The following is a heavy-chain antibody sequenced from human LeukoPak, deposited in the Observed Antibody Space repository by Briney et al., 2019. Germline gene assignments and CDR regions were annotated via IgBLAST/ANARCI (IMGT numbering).Heavy chain of an antibody. D-gene: IGHD1-26*01. CDR2: IWYDGSNK. V-gene: IGHV3-33*01. CDR1: GFTFSSYG. CDR3: ARFGIVGATIFDY. Sequence: GGSLRLSCAASGFTFSSYGMHWVRQAPGKGLEWVAVIWYDGSNKYYADSVKGRFTISRDNSKNTLYLQMNSLRAEDTAVYYCARFGIVGATIFDYWGQGTLVTVS. J-gene: IGHJ4*02.